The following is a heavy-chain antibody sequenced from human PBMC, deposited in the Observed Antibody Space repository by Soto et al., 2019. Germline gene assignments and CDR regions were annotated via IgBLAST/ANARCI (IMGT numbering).Heavy chain of an antibody. D-gene: IGHD3-22*01. Sequence: QVQLVQSGAEVKKPGSSVKVSCKASGGTFSSYAISWVRQAPGQGLEWMGGIIPIFGTANYAQKFQGRVTITADESTSTAYMELSSQRSEDTAVYYCARDPYDSSGYLLEYFDYWGQGTLGTVYS. CDR2: IIPIFGTA. CDR3: ARDPYDSSGYLLEYFDY. J-gene: IGHJ4*02. V-gene: IGHV1-69*01. CDR1: GGTFSSYA.